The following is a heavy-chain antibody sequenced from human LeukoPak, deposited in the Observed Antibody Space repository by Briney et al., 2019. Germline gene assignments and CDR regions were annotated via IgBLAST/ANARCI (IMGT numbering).Heavy chain of an antibody. J-gene: IGHJ4*02. CDR1: GFTFSDYY. CDR3: ARDYYYDSSGYSYY. CDR2: ISSSGSTI. V-gene: IGHV3-11*01. D-gene: IGHD3-22*01. Sequence: PGGSLRLSCAASGFTFSDYYMSWIRQAPGKGLEWVSYISSSGSTIYYADSVKGRFTISRDDAKNSLYLQMNSLRAEDTAVYYCARDYYYDSSGYSYYWGQGTLVTVSS.